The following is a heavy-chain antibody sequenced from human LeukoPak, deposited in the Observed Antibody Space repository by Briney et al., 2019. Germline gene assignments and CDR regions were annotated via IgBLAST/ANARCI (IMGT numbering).Heavy chain of an antibody. Sequence: GGSLRLSCAASGFTFSSYGMHWVRQAPGKGLEWVAVIWYDGSNKYYADSVKGRFTISRDNSKNTLYLQMNSLRAEDTAVYYCARQPYSNYRGYYGMDVWGQGTTVTVSS. J-gene: IGHJ6*02. CDR2: IWYDGSNK. CDR1: GFTFSSYG. V-gene: IGHV3-33*01. D-gene: IGHD4-11*01. CDR3: ARQPYSNYRGYYGMDV.